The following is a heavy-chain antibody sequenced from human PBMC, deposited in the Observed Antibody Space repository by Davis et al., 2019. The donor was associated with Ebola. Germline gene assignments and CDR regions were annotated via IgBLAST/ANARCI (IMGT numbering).Heavy chain of an antibody. V-gene: IGHV4-59*11. CDR3: ARGGSPAMFKGVDE. CDR2: IDYRGRS. J-gene: IGHJ4*02. CDR1: GVSIIDHY. D-gene: IGHD2-2*01. Sequence: PSPTLSLTCTVSGVSIIDHYWSCIRQSPGKGLEWIGYIDYRGRSTYKPSLRSRITMSVDTSKNQFSLKLKSITAADTAVYYCARGGSPAMFKGVDEWGQGTLVTVAS.